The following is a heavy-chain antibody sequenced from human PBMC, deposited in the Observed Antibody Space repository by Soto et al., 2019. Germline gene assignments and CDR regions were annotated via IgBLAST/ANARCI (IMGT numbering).Heavy chain of an antibody. CDR3: ARAVDIVATTALYYYMDV. CDR2: IYYSGST. J-gene: IGHJ6*03. V-gene: IGHV4-31*03. Sequence: PSETLSLTCTVSGGSISSGGYYWSWIRQHPGKGLEWIGYIYYSGSTYYNPSLKSRVTISVDTSKNQFSLKLSSVTAADTAVYYCARAVDIVATTALYYYMDVWGKGTTVTVSS. D-gene: IGHD5-12*01. CDR1: GGSISSGGYY.